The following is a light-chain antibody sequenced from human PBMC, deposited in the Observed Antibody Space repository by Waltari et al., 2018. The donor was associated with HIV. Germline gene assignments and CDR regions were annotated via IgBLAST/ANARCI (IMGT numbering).Light chain of an antibody. CDR1: SDNVDSGA. J-gene: IGLJ3*02. V-gene: IGLV10-54*04. CDR2: RNN. Sequence: QAGLTQPPSLSVGLGQTATLICTGNSDNVDSGAAAWLQHYQGHPPKLLSRRNNNRPSGALLKFSATRSGNIASLSITGVQPDGGSAYSCTAWDNSLSAWVFGRGTQLTVL. CDR3: TAWDNSLSAWV.